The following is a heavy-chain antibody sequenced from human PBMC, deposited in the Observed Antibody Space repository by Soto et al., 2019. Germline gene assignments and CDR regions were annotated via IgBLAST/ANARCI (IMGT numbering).Heavy chain of an antibody. CDR3: KRKIHHSRGFDF. J-gene: IGHJ4*02. V-gene: IGHV4-4*02. Sequence: QVQLQMSGPGLVKPSGTLSLTCTVSGVSMHDNWWSWVRQSPDKGLEWIGEIYSAGATNYNPPFKSRAAISIDTSKNEFSLKLFSVTAADTALYYCKRKIHHSRGFDFWDQGTLVTVSS. D-gene: IGHD5-18*01. CDR1: GVSMHDNW. CDR2: IYSAGAT.